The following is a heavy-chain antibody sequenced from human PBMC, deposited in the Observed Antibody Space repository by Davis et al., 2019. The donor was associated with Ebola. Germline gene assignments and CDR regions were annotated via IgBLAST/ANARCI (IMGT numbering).Heavy chain of an antibody. J-gene: IGHJ2*01. D-gene: IGHD4-17*01. CDR3: ARVTTTVLDWYFDL. Sequence: PGGSLRLSCKGSGYSFTSYWIGWVRQMPGKGLEWMGIIYPGDSDTRYSPSFQGQVTISADKSISTAYLQWSSLRSEDTAVYYCARVTTTVLDWYFDLWGRGTLVTVSS. CDR1: GYSFTSYW. V-gene: IGHV5-51*01. CDR2: IYPGDSDT.